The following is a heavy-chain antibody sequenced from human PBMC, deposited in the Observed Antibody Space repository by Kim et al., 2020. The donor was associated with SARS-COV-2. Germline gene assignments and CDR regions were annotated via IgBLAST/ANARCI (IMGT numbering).Heavy chain of an antibody. CDR1: GYTLTELS. CDR2: FDPEDGET. V-gene: IGHV1-24*01. CDR3: AITQLAAALPFDY. D-gene: IGHD6-13*01. Sequence: ASVKVSCKVSGYTLTELSMHWVRQAPGKGLEWMGGFDPEDGETIYAQKFQGRVTMTEDTSTDTAYMELRSLRSEDTAVYYCAITQLAAALPFDYWGQGTLVTVSS. J-gene: IGHJ4*02.